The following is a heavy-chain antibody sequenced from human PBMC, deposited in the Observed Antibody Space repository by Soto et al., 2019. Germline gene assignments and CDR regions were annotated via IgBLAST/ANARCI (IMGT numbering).Heavy chain of an antibody. J-gene: IGHJ4*02. CDR1: GYTFTSYG. V-gene: IGHV1-18*01. D-gene: IGHD6-6*01. CDR3: ARDRSSSSGELDY. CDR2: ISAYNGNT. Sequence: QVQLVQSGAEVKKPGASVKVSCKASGYTFTSYGISWVRQAPGQGLEWMGWISAYNGNTNYAQKLQGRVTMTTDTHTGTAEMEMRSLGTDDRAVYYCARDRSSSSGELDYWGQGTLVTDAS.